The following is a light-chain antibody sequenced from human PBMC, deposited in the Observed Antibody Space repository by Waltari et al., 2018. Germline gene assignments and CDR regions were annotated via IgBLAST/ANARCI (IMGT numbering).Light chain of an antibody. J-gene: IGKJ1*01. CDR1: QDIGNE. CDR2: GAS. Sequence: AIQMTPSPSSLSASLGSRVAITCRASQDIGNELGWYQQTPGKAPKLLIYGASSLQSGVPSRFSGGGSGTDFTLTISSLQPEDFATYYCLQDDSYPRTFGQGTKVEIK. V-gene: IGKV1-6*01. CDR3: LQDDSYPRT.